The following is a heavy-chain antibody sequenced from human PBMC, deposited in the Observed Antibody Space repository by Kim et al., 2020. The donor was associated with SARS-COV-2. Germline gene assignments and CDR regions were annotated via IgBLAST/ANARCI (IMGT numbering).Heavy chain of an antibody. V-gene: IGHV4-39*07. Sequence: YNPYLKSRVTISVDTSKNQFSLKLSSVTAADTAVYYCARDDYVSKYYFDYWGQGTLVTVSS. D-gene: IGHD3-16*01. CDR3: ARDDYVSKYYFDY. J-gene: IGHJ4*02.